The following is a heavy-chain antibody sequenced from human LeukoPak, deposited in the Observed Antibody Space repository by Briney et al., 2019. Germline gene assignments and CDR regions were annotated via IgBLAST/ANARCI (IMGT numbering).Heavy chain of an antibody. D-gene: IGHD3-22*01. CDR3: AKDSAFNYDSSGYADY. J-gene: IGHJ4*02. CDR1: GFNFDGYG. V-gene: IGHV3-33*06. CDR2: VWFDGTKR. Sequence: GRSLRLSCAASGFNFDGYGMHWVRQTRGKGLEWVAVVWFDGTKRDYAECVKGRFTISRDNSKNTVYLEMNRLRVGDTAIYYCAKDSAFNYDSSGYADYWGQGTLVIVSS.